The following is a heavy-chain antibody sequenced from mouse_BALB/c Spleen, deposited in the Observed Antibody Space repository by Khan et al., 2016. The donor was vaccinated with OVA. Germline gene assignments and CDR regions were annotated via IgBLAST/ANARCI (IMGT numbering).Heavy chain of an antibody. J-gene: IGHJ4*01. CDR3: VKQNHGTLYAVDY. D-gene: IGHD2-1*01. CDR2: IWGDGNT. CDR1: GFPLTSYG. V-gene: IGHV2-3*01. Sequence: QVQLKESGPGLVAPSQSLSITCTVSGFPLTSYGVSWVRQPPGKGLEWLGVIWGDGNTNYHSTLISRLSISKDDSKSQVFLKLNSLQTDDTATYYCVKQNHGTLYAVDYWGQGTSVTVSS.